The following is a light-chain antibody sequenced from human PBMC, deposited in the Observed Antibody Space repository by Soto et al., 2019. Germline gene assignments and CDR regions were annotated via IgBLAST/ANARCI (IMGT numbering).Light chain of an antibody. V-gene: IGLV2-8*01. J-gene: IGLJ2*01. CDR3: SSYAGSNNLV. CDR2: EVS. CDR1: SSDVGGYNY. Sequence: QSALTHPPSASGSPGQSVTISCNGTSSDVGGYNYVSWYQQHPGKAPKLMIYEVSKRPSGVTDRFSGSKSGNTASLTVSGLQAEDEADYYCSSYAGSNNLVFGGGTKLTVL.